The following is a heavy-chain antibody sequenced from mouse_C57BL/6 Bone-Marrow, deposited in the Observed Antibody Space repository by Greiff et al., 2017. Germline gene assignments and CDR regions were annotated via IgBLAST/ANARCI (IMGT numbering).Heavy chain of an antibody. D-gene: IGHD3-3*01. J-gene: IGHJ2*01. CDR1: GYSFTDYN. Sequence: VQLKESGPELVKPGASVQISCKASGYSFTDYNMNWVKQSNGKSLEWIGVINPNYGTTSYNQKFKGKATLTVAQSSSTAYMQLNSLTSEDAAFYYCARLGTGPYFDYWGQGTTLTVSS. CDR2: INPNYGTT. CDR3: ARLGTGPYFDY. V-gene: IGHV1-39*01.